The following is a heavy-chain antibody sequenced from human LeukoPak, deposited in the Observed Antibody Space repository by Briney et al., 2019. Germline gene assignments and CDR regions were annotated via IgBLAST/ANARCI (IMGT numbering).Heavy chain of an antibody. CDR2: ISGSGGST. D-gene: IGHD6-19*01. Sequence: GGSLRLSCAASGFNFSTYAMSWVRQAPGKGLEWVSVISGSGGSTYSAESVKGRFTISRDNSKNTLYLQMNSLRVEDTAVYYCAKGPRASGWTYFDYWGQGTLVTVSS. CDR3: AKGPRASGWTYFDY. J-gene: IGHJ4*02. CDR1: GFNFSTYA. V-gene: IGHV3-23*01.